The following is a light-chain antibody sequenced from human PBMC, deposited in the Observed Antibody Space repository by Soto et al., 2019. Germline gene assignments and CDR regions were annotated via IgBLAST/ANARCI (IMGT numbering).Light chain of an antibody. V-gene: IGLV2-23*01. CDR2: EGT. CDR1: TSDVGGYNL. CDR3: CSYASSSSYV. J-gene: IGLJ1*01. Sequence: LTQPASVSGSPGQSITISCTGTTSDVGGYNLVSWYQQHTAKAPKLLIYEGTQRPSGVSSRFSGSKSGNTASLTISGLQAEDEADYYCCSYASSSSYVFGTGTKVTVL.